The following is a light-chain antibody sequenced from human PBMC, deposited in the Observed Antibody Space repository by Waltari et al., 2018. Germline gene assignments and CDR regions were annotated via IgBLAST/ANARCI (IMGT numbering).Light chain of an antibody. CDR1: QSVNNY. Sequence: EIVLTQSPATLSLSPGERATLSCRASQSVNNYLVWYQHKPGQAPRLLIYNADYRATGVPARFSGSGSGTDFTLTISSLAPEDFAVYYCQQRSNWTPYTFGQGTKLQIK. J-gene: IGKJ2*01. CDR3: QQRSNWTPYT. CDR2: NAD. V-gene: IGKV3-11*01.